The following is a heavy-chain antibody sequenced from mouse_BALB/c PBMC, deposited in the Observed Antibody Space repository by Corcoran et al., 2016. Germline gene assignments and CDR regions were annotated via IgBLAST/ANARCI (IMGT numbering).Heavy chain of an antibody. J-gene: IGHJ4*01. Sequence: QIQLVQSGPELKKPGETVKISCKASGYTFTNYGMNWGKPAPGKGLKCMGWINTYTGEPTYADDFKGRFAFSLETSASTAYLQINNLKNEDTATYFCAREPRAMDYWGQGTSVTVSS. V-gene: IGHV9-3-1*01. CDR2: INTYTGEP. CDR1: GYTFTNYG. CDR3: AREPRAMDY.